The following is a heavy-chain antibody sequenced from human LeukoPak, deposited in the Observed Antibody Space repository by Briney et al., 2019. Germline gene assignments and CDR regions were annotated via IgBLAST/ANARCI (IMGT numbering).Heavy chain of an antibody. CDR2: ISGSGGST. Sequence: PGGSLRLSCAASGFTFTNYWMTWVRQAPGKGLEWVSAISGSGGSTYYADSVKGRFTISRDNSKNTLYLQMNSLRAEDTAVYYCASTSSGNYDILTGIFDYWGQGTLVTVSS. D-gene: IGHD3-9*01. CDR1: GFTFTNYW. J-gene: IGHJ4*02. CDR3: ASTSSGNYDILTGIFDY. V-gene: IGHV3-23*01.